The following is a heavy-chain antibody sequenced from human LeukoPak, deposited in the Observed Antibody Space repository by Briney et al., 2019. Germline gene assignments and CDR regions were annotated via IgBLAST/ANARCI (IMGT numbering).Heavy chain of an antibody. Sequence: GGSLRLSCAASGFTFSSYGMHWVRQAPGKGLEWVAVIWYDGSNKYYADSVKGRFTISRDSSKNTLYLQMNSLRAEDTAVYYCARAMSSSWRRYNWFDPWGQGTLVTVSS. CDR2: IWYDGSNK. J-gene: IGHJ5*02. CDR1: GFTFSSYG. CDR3: ARAMSSSWRRYNWFDP. V-gene: IGHV3-33*01. D-gene: IGHD6-13*01.